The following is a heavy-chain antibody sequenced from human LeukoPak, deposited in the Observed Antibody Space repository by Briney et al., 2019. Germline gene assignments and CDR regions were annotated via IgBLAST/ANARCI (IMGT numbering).Heavy chain of an antibody. Sequence: GSLRLSCAASGFTFSNYWMSWVRQAPGKGLEWVANIRQDGSEKQYVDSVKGRFTISRDNAKNSLYLQMNSLRAEDMAVFFCVRESRSGTCHWGQGTLATVSS. CDR3: VRESRSGTCH. CDR1: GFTFSNYW. CDR2: IRQDGSEK. V-gene: IGHV3-7*01. J-gene: IGHJ4*02. D-gene: IGHD3-10*01.